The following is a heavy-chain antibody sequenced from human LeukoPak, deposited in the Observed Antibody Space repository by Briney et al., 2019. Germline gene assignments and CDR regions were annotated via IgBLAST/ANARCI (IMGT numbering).Heavy chain of an antibody. CDR3: AREVGVVVPAAINWFDP. V-gene: IGHV1-2*02. CDR1: GYTFTGYY. CDR2: INPNSGST. J-gene: IGHJ5*02. D-gene: IGHD2-2*01. Sequence: ASVKVSCKASGYTFTGYYMHWVRQAPGQGLEWMGWINPNSGSTIYAQKFQGRVTMTRDTSISTAYMELSRLRSDDTAVYYCAREVGVVVPAAINWFDPWGQGTLVTVSS.